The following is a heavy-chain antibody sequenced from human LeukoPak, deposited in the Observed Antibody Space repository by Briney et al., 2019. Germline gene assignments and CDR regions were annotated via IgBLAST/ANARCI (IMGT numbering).Heavy chain of an antibody. CDR3: ARHYLGGRATIFDY. D-gene: IGHD5-24*01. J-gene: IGHJ4*02. CDR1: GGSVSSIIYY. CDR2: IYYSGST. Sequence: SETLSLTCTVSGGSVSSIIYYWGWIRQPPGKGLEWIGSIYYSGSTYYNPSLKSRVTISVDTSKNQFSLKLSSVTAADTAVYYCARHYLGGRATIFDYWGQGTLVTVSS. V-gene: IGHV4-39*01.